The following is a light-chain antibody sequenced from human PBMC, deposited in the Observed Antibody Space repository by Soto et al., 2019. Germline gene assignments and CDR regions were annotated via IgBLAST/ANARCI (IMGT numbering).Light chain of an antibody. CDR1: QSISSW. J-gene: IGKJ1*01. V-gene: IGKV1-5*03. Sequence: DIQMTQSPSTLSASVGDRVTITCRASQSISSWLAWYQQKPGKAPKLLIYKASSLESGVPSRFSGSGSGTEFTLTINNLESDDFATYYCQQYHRYSTFGQGTKVDIK. CDR2: KAS. CDR3: QQYHRYST.